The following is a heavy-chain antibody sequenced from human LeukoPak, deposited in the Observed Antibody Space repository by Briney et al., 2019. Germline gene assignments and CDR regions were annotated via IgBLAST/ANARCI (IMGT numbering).Heavy chain of an antibody. J-gene: IGHJ4*02. CDR2: ITSGGGDT. CDR1: EFPFRNYA. D-gene: IGHD6-6*01. Sequence: GGSLRLSCAASEFPFRNYAMSWVRQAPGKGLEWVSAITSGGGDTFHADSVKGRFTISRGNSRNTLFLQMYSLRVEDTAVYYCAKGSSSSRPYYFDYWGQGTLVTVSS. CDR3: AKGSSSSRPYYFDY. V-gene: IGHV3-23*01.